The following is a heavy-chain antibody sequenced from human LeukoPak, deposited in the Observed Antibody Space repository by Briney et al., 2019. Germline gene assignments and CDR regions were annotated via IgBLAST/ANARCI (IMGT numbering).Heavy chain of an antibody. V-gene: IGHV4-34*01. D-gene: IGHD4-23*01. CDR1: GGSFSGYF. Sequence: SETLSLTCAVYGGSFSGYFWSWIRQPPGEGLDWIGEINHSGSTNYNPSLKSRVTISVDTSKNQFSLKLSSVTGADTAGYYCARGPIVVTTVVRKDPFDYGGKGTLVTVS. CDR3: ARGPIVVTTVVRKDPFDY. CDR2: INHSGST. J-gene: IGHJ4*02.